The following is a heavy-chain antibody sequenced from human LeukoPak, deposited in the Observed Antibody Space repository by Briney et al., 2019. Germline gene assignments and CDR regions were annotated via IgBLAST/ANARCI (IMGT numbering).Heavy chain of an antibody. CDR1: GFTFDDYA. Sequence: PGASLRLSCAASGFTFDDYAMHWVRQPPGKGLEWVSLISGDGGRTYYADSVKGRFTISRDKSKNSLYLQMNSLRTEDTALYYCARGDVYDSSVYNWFDTWGQGTLVIVSS. V-gene: IGHV3-43*02. CDR3: ARGDVYDSSVYNWFDT. D-gene: IGHD3-22*01. CDR2: ISGDGGRT. J-gene: IGHJ5*02.